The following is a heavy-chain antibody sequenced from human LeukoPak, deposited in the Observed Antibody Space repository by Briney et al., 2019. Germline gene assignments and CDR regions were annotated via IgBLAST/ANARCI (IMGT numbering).Heavy chain of an antibody. V-gene: IGHV1-2*02. Sequence: ASVKVSCKSSGYTFTGYYMHWVRQAPGQGLGWMGWINPNSGGTNYAQKFQGRVTMTRDTSISTAYMELSRLRSDDTAVYYCARDLPYYDILTGPDYWGQGTLVTVSS. CDR3: ARDLPYYDILTGPDY. J-gene: IGHJ4*02. CDR1: GYTFTGYY. D-gene: IGHD3-9*01. CDR2: INPNSGGT.